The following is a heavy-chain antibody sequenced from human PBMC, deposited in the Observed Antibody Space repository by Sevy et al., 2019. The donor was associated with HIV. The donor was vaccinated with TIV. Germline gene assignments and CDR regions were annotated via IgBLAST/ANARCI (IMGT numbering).Heavy chain of an antibody. D-gene: IGHD3-16*01. CDR2: MNPNSGGT. CDR1: GYTFTGYY. J-gene: IGHJ3*02. CDR3: ACYAIDVFYI. Sequence: ASVKVSCQASGYTFTGYYIHWVRQAPGQGLEWMGRMNPNSGGTNYAQKFQGRVTMTRDTSISTAYMELSRVRSDDTAVYYCACYAIDVFYIWGQGTMVTVSS. V-gene: IGHV1-2*06.